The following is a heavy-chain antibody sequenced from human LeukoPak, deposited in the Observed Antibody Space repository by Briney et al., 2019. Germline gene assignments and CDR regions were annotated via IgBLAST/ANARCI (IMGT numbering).Heavy chain of an antibody. CDR2: NNQSGST. CDR3: ARLMMDTAMALNWFDP. D-gene: IGHD5-18*01. V-gene: IGHV4-30-2*01. CDR1: GGSFSSGGYS. Sequence: PSETLSLTCAVSGGSFSSGGYSWSWIRQPPGKGLEWIGDNNQSGSTYYNPSLKSQVTISFDRSKNQFSLNLNSVTAADTAVYYCARLMMDTAMALNWFDPWGQGTLVTVSS. J-gene: IGHJ5*02.